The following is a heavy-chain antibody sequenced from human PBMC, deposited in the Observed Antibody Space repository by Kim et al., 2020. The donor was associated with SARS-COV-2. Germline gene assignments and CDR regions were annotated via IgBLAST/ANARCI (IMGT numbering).Heavy chain of an antibody. CDR1: GGSISSYY. D-gene: IGHD3-16*01. J-gene: IGHJ5*02. V-gene: IGHV4-59*01. CDR2: IYYSGST. CDR3: ARDLRHGGEGVLGWFDP. Sequence: SETLSLTCTVSGGSISSYYWSWIRQPPGKGLEWIGYIYYSGSTNYNPSLKSRVTISVDTSKNQFSLKLSSVTAADTAVYYCARDLRHGGEGVLGWFDPWGQGTLVTVSS.